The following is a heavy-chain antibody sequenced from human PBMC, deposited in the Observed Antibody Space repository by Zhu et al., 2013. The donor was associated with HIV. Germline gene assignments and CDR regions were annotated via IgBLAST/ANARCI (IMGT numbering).Heavy chain of an antibody. CDR1: GYIFGDYY. D-gene: IGHD3-10*01. J-gene: IGHJ4*02. V-gene: IGHV1-2*02. CDR2: INPKSGGT. CDR3: ARDHQSSMARGVKFDY. Sequence: QVQLVQSGAEVKKPGASVKVSCKVSGYIFGDYYMHWVRQAPGQGLEWMGWINPKSGGTNYAQKFQGRVTMTRDTSMSTAYMELSRLTSGDTAVYYCARDHQSSMARGVKFDYWGQGTLVTVSS.